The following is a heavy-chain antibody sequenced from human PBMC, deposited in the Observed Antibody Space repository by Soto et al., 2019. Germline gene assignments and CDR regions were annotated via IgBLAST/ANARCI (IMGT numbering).Heavy chain of an antibody. CDR3: ATERRMSRKDCDY. CDR1: GFSFSSYE. Sequence: GGSLRLSCAASGFSFSSYEVHWVRQAPGRGLEWVAYISNSGSITDYADSVKGRFTISRDNAKSSLYLQMDSLRAEDTAVYYCATERRMSRKDCDYWVQGTLVTVSS. CDR2: ISNSGSIT. J-gene: IGHJ4*02. V-gene: IGHV3-48*03.